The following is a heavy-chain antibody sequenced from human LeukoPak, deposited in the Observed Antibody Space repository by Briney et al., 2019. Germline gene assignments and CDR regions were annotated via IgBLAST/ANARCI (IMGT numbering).Heavy chain of an antibody. J-gene: IGHJ2*01. D-gene: IGHD6-13*01. CDR2: IYYSGST. CDR1: GGSISSYY. Sequence: SETLSLTCTVSGGSISSYYWSWIRQPPGKGLEWIGYIYYSGSTNYNPSLKSRVTISVDTSKNQFSLKLSSVTDADTAVYYCARGEAAAAADWYFDLWGRGTLVTVSS. V-gene: IGHV4-59*12. CDR3: ARGEAAAAADWYFDL.